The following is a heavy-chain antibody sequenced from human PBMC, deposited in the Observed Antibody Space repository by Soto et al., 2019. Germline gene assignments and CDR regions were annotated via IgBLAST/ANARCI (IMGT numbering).Heavy chain of an antibody. D-gene: IGHD3-9*01. J-gene: IGHJ5*02. CDR1: GFTFSEYS. CDR2: ISSDGDIT. V-gene: IGHV3-64D*06. Sequence: GGSLRLSCSASGFTFSEYSMHWVRQAPGKGLQYVSTISSDGDITYYADSVKGRFTISRDNSKNTLYLQMNSLRPEDTAVYYCVKVSTFYDILTGYQSTSFFDPSGPGILVSVS. CDR3: VKVSTFYDILTGYQSTSFFDP.